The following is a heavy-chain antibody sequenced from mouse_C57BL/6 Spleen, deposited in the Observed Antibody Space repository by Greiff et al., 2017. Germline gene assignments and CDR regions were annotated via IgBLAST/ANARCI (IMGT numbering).Heavy chain of an antibody. CDR2: ISSGGSYT. CDR1: GFTFSSYG. D-gene: IGHD4-1*01. J-gene: IGHJ2*01. V-gene: IGHV5-6*01. CDR3: ARNWDFDY. Sequence: EVNLVESGGDLVKPGGSLKLSCAASGFTFSSYGMSWVRQTPDKRLEWVATISSGGSYTYYPDSVKGRFTISRDNAKNTLYLQMSSLKSEDTAMYYCARNWDFDYWGQGTTLTVSS.